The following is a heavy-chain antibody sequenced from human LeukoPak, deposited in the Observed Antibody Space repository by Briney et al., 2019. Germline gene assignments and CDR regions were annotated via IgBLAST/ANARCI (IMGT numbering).Heavy chain of an antibody. CDR1: GGTFTSYA. D-gene: IGHD3-22*01. V-gene: IGHV1-69*05. Sequence: SVKVSCKTSGGTFTSYAITWVRQAPGQGLEWMGKIIPISGTTNYAQKFQGRVTITTDESTSTAYMELSSLRSEDTAVYYCAREVGGAYYYDSSGYYYFDYWGQGTLVTVSS. CDR3: AREVGGAYYYDSSGYYYFDY. J-gene: IGHJ4*02. CDR2: IIPISGTT.